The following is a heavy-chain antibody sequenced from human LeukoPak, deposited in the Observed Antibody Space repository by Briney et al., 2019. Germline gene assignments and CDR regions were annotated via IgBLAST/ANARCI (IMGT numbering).Heavy chain of an antibody. CDR1: GGSSSGYY. CDR2: INHSGST. CDR3: ARHVGFITMVRGVINNNWFDP. J-gene: IGHJ5*02. D-gene: IGHD3-10*01. V-gene: IGHV4-34*01. Sequence: KPSETLSLTCVLYGGSSSGYYWSWIRQPPGKGLEWIGEINHSGSTNYNPSLKRRVTISVDTAKNQFSLKVSSVIAADTAVYYCARHVGFITMVRGVINNNWFDPWGQGTLVTVSS.